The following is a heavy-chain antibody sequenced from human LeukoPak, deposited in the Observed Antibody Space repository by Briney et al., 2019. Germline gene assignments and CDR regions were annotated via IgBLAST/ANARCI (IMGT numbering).Heavy chain of an antibody. J-gene: IGHJ6*02. CDR3: ARGRGLDV. CDR1: GFTFSSCW. V-gene: IGHV3-7*05. Sequence: GGSLRLSCAASGFTFSSCWMSWVRQAPGKGLEWVANIKEDGSDKKYVDSVKGRFTISRDNGKNSLYLQMNSLRAEDTAVYYCARGRGLDVWGQGTTVTVSS. CDR2: IKEDGSDK.